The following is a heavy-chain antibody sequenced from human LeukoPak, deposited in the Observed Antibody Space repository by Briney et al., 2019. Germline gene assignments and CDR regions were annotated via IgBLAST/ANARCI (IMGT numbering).Heavy chain of an antibody. CDR2: MNPNSGNT. J-gene: IGHJ3*02. V-gene: IGHV1-8*01. Sequence: ASVKVSCKASGNTFTNYDINWVRQATGQGLEWMGWMNPNSGNTGYAEKFQGRVTMTRGTSINTAYMELSSLRSEDTAVYYCATKPAAYYGDVFDIWGQGTMVTVSS. CDR1: GNTFTNYD. CDR3: ATKPAAYYGDVFDI. D-gene: IGHD3-22*01.